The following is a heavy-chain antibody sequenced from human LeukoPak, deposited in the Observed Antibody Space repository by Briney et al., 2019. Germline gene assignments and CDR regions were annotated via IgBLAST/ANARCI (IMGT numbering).Heavy chain of an antibody. CDR2: ISSSSSYI. Sequence: GGSLRLSCAASRSTFSSYSMNWVRQAPGKGLEWVSSISSSSSYIYYADSVKGRFTISRDNAKNSLYLQMSSLRAEDTAVYYCARDVARPRFEAGMDVWGKGTTVTVSS. CDR3: ARDVARPRFEAGMDV. CDR1: RSTFSSYS. D-gene: IGHD6-6*01. J-gene: IGHJ6*03. V-gene: IGHV3-21*01.